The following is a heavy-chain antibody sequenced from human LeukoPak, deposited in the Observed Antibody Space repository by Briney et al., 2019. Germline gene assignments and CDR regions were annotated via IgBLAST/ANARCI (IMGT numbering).Heavy chain of an antibody. V-gene: IGHV3-48*03. CDR2: ISSSCSTI. CDR3: ARLTKYNDYVWGSYRYTGFDY. Sequence: RGLLRLSSAASGFTFTSYEINWVRQAPGKGLEWVSYISSSCSTIYYADSVKGRFTISRDNAKNTLYLQMNRLRAEDTAVYYCARLTKYNDYVWGSYRYTGFDYWGQGTLVTVSS. CDR1: GFTFTSYE. D-gene: IGHD3-16*02. J-gene: IGHJ4*02.